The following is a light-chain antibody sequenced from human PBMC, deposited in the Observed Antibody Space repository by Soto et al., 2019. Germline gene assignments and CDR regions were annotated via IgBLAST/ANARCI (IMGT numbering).Light chain of an antibody. Sequence: QSVLTQPPSASGTPGQTVTISCSGSSSNVGSETVNWYQQLPETAPKLLIYLNGQRPPGVPDRFSGSKSGTSASLAISGLQSEDEGDYYCAAWDDSLNADVFGTGTKLTVL. CDR1: SSNVGSET. CDR3: AAWDDSLNADV. CDR2: LNG. J-gene: IGLJ1*01. V-gene: IGLV1-44*01.